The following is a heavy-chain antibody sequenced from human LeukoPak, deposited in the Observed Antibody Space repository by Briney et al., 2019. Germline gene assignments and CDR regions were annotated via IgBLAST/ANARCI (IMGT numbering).Heavy chain of an antibody. V-gene: IGHV6-1*01. D-gene: IGHD3-3*01. CDR1: GDSVSSNSAA. J-gene: IGHJ6*03. Sequence: SQTLSLTCAISGDSVSSNSAAWNWIRQSPSRGLEWLGRTYYRSKWYNDYAVSVKSRITINPDTSKNQFSLQLNSVTPEDTAVYYCARDGGFRGYDFWSGYYTGQRYYYYYYMDVWGKGTTVTVSS. CDR3: ARDGGFRGYDFWSGYYTGQRYYYYYYMDV. CDR2: TYYRSKWYN.